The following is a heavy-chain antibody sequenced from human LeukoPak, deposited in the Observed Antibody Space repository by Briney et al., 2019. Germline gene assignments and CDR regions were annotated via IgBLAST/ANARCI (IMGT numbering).Heavy chain of an antibody. CDR2: INSDGSST. CDR1: GFTFNRYW. Sequence: GGSLRLSCAASGFTFNRYWMHWVRQVPGKGLVWVSRINSDGSSTTYADSVKGRFTISRDNARNTLYLQMNSLRAEDTAVYYCARGRGTIYMFDYWGQGTPVTVSS. J-gene: IGHJ4*02. CDR3: ARGRGTIYMFDY. V-gene: IGHV3-74*01. D-gene: IGHD2/OR15-2a*01.